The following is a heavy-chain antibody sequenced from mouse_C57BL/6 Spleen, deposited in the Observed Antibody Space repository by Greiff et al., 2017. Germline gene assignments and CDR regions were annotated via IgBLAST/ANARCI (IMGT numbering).Heavy chain of an antibody. Sequence: QVQLQQPGAELVKPGASVKLSCKASGYTFTSSWMHWVKQRPGQGLEWIGMIHPNSGSTNYNEKFKSKATLTVEQSSSTAYMQLSSLTSEDSSVSYCARLREWYFDVWGTGTTVTVSA. CDR3: ARLREWYFDV. CDR2: IHPNSGST. CDR1: GYTFTSSW. J-gene: IGHJ1*03. V-gene: IGHV1-64*01.